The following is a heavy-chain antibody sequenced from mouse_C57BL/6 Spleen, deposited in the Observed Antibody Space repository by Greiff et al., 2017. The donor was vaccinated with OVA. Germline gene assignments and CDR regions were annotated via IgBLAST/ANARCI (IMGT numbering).Heavy chain of an antibody. CDR3: TRRVYDYDRARDY. CDR2: ISSGGDYI. V-gene: IGHV5-9-1*02. D-gene: IGHD2-4*01. J-gene: IGHJ4*01. CDR1: GFTFSSYA. Sequence: EVKLQESGEGLVKPGGSLKLSCAASGFTFSSYAMSWVRQTPEKRLEWVAYISSGGDYIYYADTVKGRFTISRDNARNTLYLQMSSLKSEDTAMYYCTRRVYDYDRARDYWGQGTSVTVSS.